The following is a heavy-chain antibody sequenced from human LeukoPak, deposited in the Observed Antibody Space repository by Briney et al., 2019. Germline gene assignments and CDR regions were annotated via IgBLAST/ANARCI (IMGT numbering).Heavy chain of an antibody. CDR2: INHSRST. V-gene: IGHV4-34*01. D-gene: IGHD3-10*01. Sequence: PSETLSLTCAVYGGSFSPYYWSWIRQSPDKGLEWIGEINHSRSTNYNPSLKSRLTISVDTSKNQFSLELSSVTAADTALYFCARQLYVSGSYYAPMDVWGKGTTVTISS. CDR1: GGSFSPYY. J-gene: IGHJ6*03. CDR3: ARQLYVSGSYYAPMDV.